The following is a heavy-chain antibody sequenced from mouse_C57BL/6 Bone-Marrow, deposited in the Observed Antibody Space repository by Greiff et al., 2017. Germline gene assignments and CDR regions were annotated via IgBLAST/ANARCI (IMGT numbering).Heavy chain of an antibody. CDR2: IDPEDGDT. D-gene: IGHD1-1*01. CDR3: ARSCYYGSSPDY. J-gene: IGHJ2*01. CDR1: GFTINDYY. Sequence: VQLQQSGAELVKPGASVKLSCTASGFTINDYYMHWVKQRTERGLEWIGRIDPEDGDTKYAPKFQGKATITADTSSNTAYLQLSSLTSEDTAVYYGARSCYYGSSPDYWGQGTTLTVAT. V-gene: IGHV14-2*01.